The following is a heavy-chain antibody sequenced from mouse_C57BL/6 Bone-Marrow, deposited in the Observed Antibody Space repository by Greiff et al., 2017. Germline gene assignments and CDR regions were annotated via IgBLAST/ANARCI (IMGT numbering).Heavy chain of an antibody. D-gene: IGHD1-1*01. Sequence: VQRVESGPELVKPGDSVKISCKASGYSFTGYFMNWVMQSHGKSLEWIGRINPYNGDTFYNQKFKGKATLTVNKSSSTAHMELRSLTSEDSAVYYCARENYYGSSYFYWYFDVWGTGTTVTVSS. CDR3: ARENYYGSSYFYWYFDV. CDR2: INPYNGDT. V-gene: IGHV1-20*01. CDR1: GYSFTGYF. J-gene: IGHJ1*03.